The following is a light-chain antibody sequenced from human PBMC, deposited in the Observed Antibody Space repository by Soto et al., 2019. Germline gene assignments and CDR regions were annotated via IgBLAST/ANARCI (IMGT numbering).Light chain of an antibody. CDR1: QSVSSTY. CDR3: QQYGGSRWT. CDR2: GAS. V-gene: IGKV3-20*01. J-gene: IGKJ1*01. Sequence: EIVLTQSPGTLSLSPGERATLSCSASQSVSSTYLAWYQQKPGQAPRLLIYGASNRATGIPDRFSGSGSGTDLTLTISRLEPEDVAVYYCQQYGGSRWTFGQGTRVDI.